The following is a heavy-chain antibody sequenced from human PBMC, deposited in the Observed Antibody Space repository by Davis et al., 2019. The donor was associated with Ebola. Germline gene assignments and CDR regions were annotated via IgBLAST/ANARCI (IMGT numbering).Heavy chain of an antibody. V-gene: IGHV3-53*04. CDR1: GFTVSSNY. D-gene: IGHD2-2*01. J-gene: IGHJ4*02. CDR2: IYSGGST. Sequence: GESLKISCAASGFTVSSNYMSWVRQAPGKGLEWVSVIYSGGSTYYADSVKGRFTISRHNSKNTLYLQMNSLRAEDTAVYYCAKGDLAYQFDFWGQGTLVTVSS. CDR3: AKGDLAYQFDF.